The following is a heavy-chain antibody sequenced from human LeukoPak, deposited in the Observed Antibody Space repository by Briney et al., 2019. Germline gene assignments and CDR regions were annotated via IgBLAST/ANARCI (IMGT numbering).Heavy chain of an antibody. V-gene: IGHV1-2*02. Sequence: ASVKVSCKASGYTFTGYYMHWVRQAPGQGLEWMGWINPNSGGTNYAQKFQGRVTMTRDTSISTAYMELSRLRSDDTAVYYCARVGPYCSSTSCYANWFDPWGQEPLVTVSS. CDR2: INPNSGGT. D-gene: IGHD2-2*01. CDR1: GYTFTGYY. CDR3: ARVGPYCSSTSCYANWFDP. J-gene: IGHJ5*02.